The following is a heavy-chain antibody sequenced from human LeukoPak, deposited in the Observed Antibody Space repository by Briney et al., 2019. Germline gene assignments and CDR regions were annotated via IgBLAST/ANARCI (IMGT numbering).Heavy chain of an antibody. CDR3: AKVGGVIIPVGNDY. V-gene: IGHV3-23*01. CDR2: ISGSGGST. D-gene: IGHD3-3*01. CDR1: GFTFSSYA. Sequence: GGSLRLSCAASGFTFSSYAMRWVRQAPGEGLEWVSAISGSGGSTYYADSVEGRFTISRGNSKNTLYLQMNSLRAEDTAVYYCAKVGGVIIPVGNDYWGQGTLVTVSS. J-gene: IGHJ4*02.